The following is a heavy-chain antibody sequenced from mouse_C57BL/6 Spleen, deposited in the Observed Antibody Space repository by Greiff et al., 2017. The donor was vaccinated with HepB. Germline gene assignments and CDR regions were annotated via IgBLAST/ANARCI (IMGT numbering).Heavy chain of an antibody. CDR3: ARKGTTD. CDR2: IYPGSGNT. Sequence: QVQLQQSGAELVRPGASVKLSCKASGYTFTDYYINWVKQRPGQGLEWIARIYPGSGNTYYNEKFKGKATLTAEKSSSTAYMQLSSLTSEDSAVYFCARKGTTDWGQVTLVTVSA. V-gene: IGHV1-76*01. D-gene: IGHD1-1*01. CDR1: GYTFTDYY. J-gene: IGHJ3*01.